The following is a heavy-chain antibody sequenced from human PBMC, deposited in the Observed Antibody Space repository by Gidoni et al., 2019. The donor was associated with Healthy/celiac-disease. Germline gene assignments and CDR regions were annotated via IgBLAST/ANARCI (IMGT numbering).Heavy chain of an antibody. Sequence: QVQLQESGPGLVKPSETLSLTCAVSGYSISSGYYWGWIRQPPGKGLEWIGSIYHSGSTYYNPSLKSRVTISVDTSKNQFSLKLSSVTAADTAVYYCARLSRWFGEPEIAFDIWGQGTMVTVSS. V-gene: IGHV4-38-2*01. D-gene: IGHD3-10*01. CDR2: IYHSGST. CDR1: GYSISSGYY. J-gene: IGHJ3*02. CDR3: ARLSRWFGEPEIAFDI.